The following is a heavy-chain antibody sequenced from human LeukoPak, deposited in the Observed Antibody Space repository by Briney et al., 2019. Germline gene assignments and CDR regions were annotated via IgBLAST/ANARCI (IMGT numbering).Heavy chain of an antibody. CDR2: INPNSGGT. Sequence: ASVTVSCTASGYTFTGYYMHWVRQAPGQGLEWMGRINPNSGGTNYAQKFQGRVTMTRDTSISTAYMELSRLRSDDTAVYYCAREGYDFWSGYPHYYGMDVWGQGTTVTVSS. V-gene: IGHV1-2*06. CDR3: AREGYDFWSGYPHYYGMDV. CDR1: GYTFTGYY. D-gene: IGHD3-3*01. J-gene: IGHJ6*02.